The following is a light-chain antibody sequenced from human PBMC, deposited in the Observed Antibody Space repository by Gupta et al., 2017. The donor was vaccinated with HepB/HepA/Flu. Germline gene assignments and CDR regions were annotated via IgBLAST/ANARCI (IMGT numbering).Light chain of an antibody. CDR1: QSVSSN. CDR2: GAS. V-gene: IGKV3-15*01. Sequence: EIVMTQSPATLSVSPGERATLSCRASQSVSSNLAWYQQKPGQSPRLLIYGASNRASGITYSVSGSGCVKEFSLTISRRQYEDFAVYYCHQDNSLWSFGQGTKVEIK. CDR3: HQDNSLWS. J-gene: IGKJ1*01.